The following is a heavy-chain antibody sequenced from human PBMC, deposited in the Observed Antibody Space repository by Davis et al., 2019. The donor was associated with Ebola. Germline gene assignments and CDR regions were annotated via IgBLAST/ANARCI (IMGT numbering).Heavy chain of an antibody. J-gene: IGHJ4*02. CDR3: ARSTYDILIDFDF. CDR1: GYSFSTYG. Sequence: ASVKVSCKAFGYSFSTYGISWVRKAPGQGLEWMGWISAFKGKTHYAQKFQGRMTLTTDTSTSTAYMELESLRSDDTAMYYCARSTYDILIDFDFWGQGTLVTVSS. V-gene: IGHV1-18*04. CDR2: ISAFKGKT. D-gene: IGHD3-9*01.